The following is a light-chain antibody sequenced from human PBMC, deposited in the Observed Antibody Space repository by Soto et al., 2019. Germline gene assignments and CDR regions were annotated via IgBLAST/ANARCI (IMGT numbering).Light chain of an antibody. J-gene: IGLJ2*01. CDR3: AAWDGSLNNVQ. V-gene: IGLV1-44*01. CDR2: GDN. Sequence: QSVLTQPPSASGTPGQRVTISCSASGSSIGTNTVNWYRQLPGTAPKLLIYGDNQRPSGVPDRFSASKSGTSAPLAISGLQSEDEPDYYCAAWDGSLNNVQFGGGTKLTVL. CDR1: GSSIGTNT.